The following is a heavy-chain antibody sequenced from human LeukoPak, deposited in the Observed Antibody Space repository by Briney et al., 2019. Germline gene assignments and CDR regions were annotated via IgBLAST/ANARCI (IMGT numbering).Heavy chain of an antibody. D-gene: IGHD3-22*01. CDR2: INSDGSSP. Sequence: GGSLRLSCAASGFTFSSYWMHWVRQSPGKGLVWVSRINSDGSSPSYADSVKGRVTISRDNAKNTLYLQMNSLRAEDTAVYYCARDGDSSGYYVNFDYWGQGTLVTVSS. J-gene: IGHJ4*02. CDR1: GFTFSSYW. CDR3: ARDGDSSGYYVNFDY. V-gene: IGHV3-74*01.